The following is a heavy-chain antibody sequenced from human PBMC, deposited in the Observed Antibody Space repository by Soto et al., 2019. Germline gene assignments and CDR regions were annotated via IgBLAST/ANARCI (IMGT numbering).Heavy chain of an antibody. CDR3: ASYGATAAFDY. Sequence: QVQLVQSGAEVKKPGASVKVSCKASGYTFTSYGIRWVRQAPGPGLEWMGWIRAYKGNPYYAQKIQGRVTMTTDTSTSTAYMELRSLRSDATAVYYCASYGATAAFDYWGQGTLVNVS. CDR1: GYTFTSYG. CDR2: IRAYKGNP. J-gene: IGHJ4*02. D-gene: IGHD1-26*01. V-gene: IGHV1-18*01.